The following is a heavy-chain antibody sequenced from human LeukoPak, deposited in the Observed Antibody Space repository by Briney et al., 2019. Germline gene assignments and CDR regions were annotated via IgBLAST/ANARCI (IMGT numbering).Heavy chain of an antibody. V-gene: IGHV3-30*04. CDR1: GFTFSSYA. Sequence: DPGGSLRLSCAASGFTFSSYAMHWVRQAPGKGLEWVAVISYDGSNKYYADSVKGRFTISRDNSKNTLYLQMNSPRAEDTAVYYCAKGGQMATMKTPNADYWGQGTLVTVSS. CDR3: AKGGQMATMKTPNADY. CDR2: ISYDGSNK. J-gene: IGHJ4*02. D-gene: IGHD5-24*01.